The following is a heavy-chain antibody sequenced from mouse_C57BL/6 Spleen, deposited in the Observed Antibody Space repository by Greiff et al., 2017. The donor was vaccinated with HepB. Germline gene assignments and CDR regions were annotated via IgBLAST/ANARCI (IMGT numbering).Heavy chain of an antibody. Sequence: EVQLVESGGGLVKPGGSLKLSCAASGFTFSSYTMSWVRQTPEKRLEWVATISGGGGNTYYPDSVKGRFTISRDNAKNTLYLQMSSLRSEDTALYYCARETAQGDYAMDYWGQGTSVTVSS. J-gene: IGHJ4*01. CDR2: ISGGGGNT. CDR3: ARETAQGDYAMDY. CDR1: GFTFSSYT. V-gene: IGHV5-9*01. D-gene: IGHD3-2*02.